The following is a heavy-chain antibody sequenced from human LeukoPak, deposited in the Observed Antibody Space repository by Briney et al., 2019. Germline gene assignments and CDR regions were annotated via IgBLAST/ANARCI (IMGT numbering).Heavy chain of an antibody. CDR1: GFTFSSYG. CDR3: AKDQGGSYYLDYFDY. D-gene: IGHD1-26*01. Sequence: GGSLRLSCAASGFTFSSYGMHWVRQAPGKGLEWVAFIRYDGSNKYYADSVKGRFTISRDNSKNTLYLQMNSLRAEDTAVYYCAKDQGGSYYLDYFDYWGQGTLVTVSS. V-gene: IGHV3-30*02. J-gene: IGHJ4*02. CDR2: IRYDGSNK.